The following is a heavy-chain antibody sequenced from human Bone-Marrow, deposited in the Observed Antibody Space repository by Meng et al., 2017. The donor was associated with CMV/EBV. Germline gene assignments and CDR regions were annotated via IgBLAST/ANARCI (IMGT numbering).Heavy chain of an antibody. V-gene: IGHV4-4*02. CDR3: AARGSRWSDP. J-gene: IGHJ5*02. Sequence: SDTRSLTCAVSGDSISSSNWWSWVRQPPGKGLEWIGEIYHSGSTNYNPSLKSRVTISGDKSKNQFSLKLSSVNAADTAVYYCAARGSRWSDPWGQGNLVNVAS. D-gene: IGHD3-16*01. CDR1: GDSISSSNW. CDR2: IYHSGST.